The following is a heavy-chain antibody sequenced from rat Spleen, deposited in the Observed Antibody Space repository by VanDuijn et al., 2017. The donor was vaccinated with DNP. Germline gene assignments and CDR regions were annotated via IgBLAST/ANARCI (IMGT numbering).Heavy chain of an antibody. CDR1: GFTFSDYY. V-gene: IGHV5-25*01. J-gene: IGHJ2*01. CDR3: ASWAPIAPLSTSNY. Sequence: EVQLVESGGGLVQPGRSLKLSCVASGFTFSDYYMAWVRQAPTKGLEWVASINTDGGSTYYPDSVKGRFTISRDNAENTVYLQMSSLRSEDTATYYCASWAPIAPLSTSNYWGQGVMVTVSS. CDR2: INTDGGST. D-gene: IGHD1-2*01.